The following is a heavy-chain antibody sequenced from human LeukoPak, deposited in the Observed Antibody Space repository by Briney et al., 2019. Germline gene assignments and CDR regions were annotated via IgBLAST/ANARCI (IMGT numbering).Heavy chain of an antibody. V-gene: IGHV1-46*01. CDR1: GYTFTSYY. Sequence: ASVKVSCKASGYTFTSYYMHWVRQAPGQGLEWMGIINPSGGSTSYAQKFQGRVTMTRDMSTSTVYMELSSLRSEDTAVYYCARRGASSGYYLDNYYFDYWGQGTLVTVSS. D-gene: IGHD3-22*01. CDR2: INPSGGST. CDR3: ARRGASSGYYLDNYYFDY. J-gene: IGHJ4*02.